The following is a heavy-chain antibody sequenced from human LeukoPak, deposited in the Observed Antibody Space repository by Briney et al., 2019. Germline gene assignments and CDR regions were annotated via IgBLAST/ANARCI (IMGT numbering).Heavy chain of an antibody. D-gene: IGHD1-26*01. V-gene: IGHV1-46*01. CDR2: INPSGGST. CDR1: GYTFTSYY. CDR3: ARYRGVVGATYAYYFDY. J-gene: IGHJ4*02. Sequence: ASVKVSCKASGYTFTSYYMHWVRQAPGQGLEWMGIINPSGGSTSYAQKFQGRVTMTRDTSTSTVYMELSSLRSEDTAVYYCARYRGVVGATYAYYFDYWGQGTLVTVSS.